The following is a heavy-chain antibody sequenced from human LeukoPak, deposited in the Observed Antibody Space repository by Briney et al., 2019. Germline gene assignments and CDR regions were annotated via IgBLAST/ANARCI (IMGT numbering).Heavy chain of an antibody. CDR2: IIPILGIA. CDR3: AREGWDLTTVVPGTPHYFGY. V-gene: IGHV1-69*04. Sequence: SVKVSCKASGGTFSSYAISWVRQAPGQGLEWMGRIIPILGIANYAQKFQGRVTITADKSTSTAYMELSSLRSEDTAVYYCAREGWDLTTVVPGTPHYFGYWGQGTLVTVSS. CDR1: GGTFSSYA. D-gene: IGHD4-23*01. J-gene: IGHJ4*02.